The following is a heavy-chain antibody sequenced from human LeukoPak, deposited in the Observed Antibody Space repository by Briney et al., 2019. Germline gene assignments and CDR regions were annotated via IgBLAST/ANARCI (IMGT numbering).Heavy chain of an antibody. Sequence: SETLSLTCAVSGGSISSYYWSWIRQPPGKGLEWIGYIYYSGSTYYNPSLKSRVTISVDTSKNQFSLKLSSVTAADTAVYYCARDRDYYGSGILDYWGQGTLVTVSS. V-gene: IGHV4-59*12. CDR3: ARDRDYYGSGILDY. D-gene: IGHD3-10*01. CDR1: GGSISSYY. CDR2: IYYSGST. J-gene: IGHJ4*02.